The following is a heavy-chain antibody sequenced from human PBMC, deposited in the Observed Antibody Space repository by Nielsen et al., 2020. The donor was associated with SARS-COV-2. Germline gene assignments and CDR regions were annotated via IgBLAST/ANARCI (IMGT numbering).Heavy chain of an antibody. J-gene: IGHJ4*02. V-gene: IGHV3-33*08. CDR3: ARDLRTSPGSSGYSFGY. Sequence: LSLTCAASGFTFSSYGMHWVRQAPGKGLEWVAVIWYDGSNKYYADSVKGRFTISRDNSKNTLYLQMNSLRAEDTAVYYCARDLRTSPGSSGYSFGYWGQGTLVTVSS. D-gene: IGHD3-22*01. CDR1: GFTFSSYG. CDR2: IWYDGSNK.